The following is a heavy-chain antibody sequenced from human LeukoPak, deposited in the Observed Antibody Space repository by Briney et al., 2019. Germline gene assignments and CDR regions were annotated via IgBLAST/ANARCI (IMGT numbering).Heavy chain of an antibody. V-gene: IGHV4-4*07. CDR2: IYTSGST. CDR1: GGSISSYY. D-gene: IGHD6-19*01. J-gene: IGHJ3*02. CDR3: ARVALAGAFDI. Sequence: SETLSLTCTVSGGSISSYYWSWIRQPAGKGLEWIGRIYTSGSTNYNPSLESRVTMSVDTSKNQFSLKLSSVTAAETAAYYCARVALAGAFDIWGQGTMVTVSS.